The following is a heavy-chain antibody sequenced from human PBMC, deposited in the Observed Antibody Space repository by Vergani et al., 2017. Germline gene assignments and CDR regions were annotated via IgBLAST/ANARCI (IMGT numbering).Heavy chain of an antibody. Sequence: EVQMVESGGGLVKPGGSLRLSCVASGFTFSHYSMNWVRQAPGKGLEWVSSISGNNDDVYYADSVKGRFTISRDNAKNSLYLDMSSLRAEDTAVYYCASDYGSGPPQSRRLLYDIGWFDPWGQGTLVTVSS. CDR1: GFTFSHYS. CDR2: ISGNNDDV. D-gene: IGHD3-10*01. CDR3: ASDYGSGPPQSRRLLYDIGWFDP. J-gene: IGHJ5*02. V-gene: IGHV3-21*01.